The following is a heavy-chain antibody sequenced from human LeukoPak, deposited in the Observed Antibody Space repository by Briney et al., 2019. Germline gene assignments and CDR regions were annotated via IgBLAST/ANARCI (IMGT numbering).Heavy chain of an antibody. D-gene: IGHD3-10*01. CDR2: IYYSGST. CDR3: GRVNAYYYGSGSKIFDY. J-gene: IGHJ4*02. CDR1: GGSISSSSYY. V-gene: IGHV4-30-4*08. Sequence: SETLSLTCTVSGGSISSSSYYWGWIRQPPGKGLEWIGYIYYSGSTYYNSSLKSRVTISVDTSKNQFSLKLSSVTAADTAVYYCGRVNAYYYGSGSKIFDYWGQGTLVTVSS.